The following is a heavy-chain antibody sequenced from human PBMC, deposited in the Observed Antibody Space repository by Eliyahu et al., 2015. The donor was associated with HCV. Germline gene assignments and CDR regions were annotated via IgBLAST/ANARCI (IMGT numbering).Heavy chain of an antibody. CDR1: GFPXXDYY. Sequence: QVQLVESXGGLVKPGGSLRLSXXASGFPXXDYYMSWIRQAPGKGLEWXSYISSSGSTIYYADSVKGRFTISRDNAKNSLYLQMNSLRAEDTAVYYCAREYQLLWPAFDYWGQGTLVTVSS. CDR2: ISSSGSTI. CDR3: AREYQLLWPAFDY. D-gene: IGHD2-2*01. V-gene: IGHV3-11*01. J-gene: IGHJ4*02.